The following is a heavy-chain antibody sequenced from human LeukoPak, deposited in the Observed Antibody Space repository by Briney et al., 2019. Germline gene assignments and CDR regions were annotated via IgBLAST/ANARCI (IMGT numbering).Heavy chain of an antibody. J-gene: IGHJ4*02. CDR3: ARFGLAAAGLDY. CDR2: INHSGST. D-gene: IGHD6-13*01. CDR1: GGSISSSSYY. V-gene: IGHV4-39*07. Sequence: SETLSLTCTVSGGSISSSSYYWGWIRQPPGKGLEWIGEINHSGSTNYNPSLKSRVTISVDTPKNQFSLKLSSVTAADTAVYYCARFGLAAAGLDYWGQGTLVTVSS.